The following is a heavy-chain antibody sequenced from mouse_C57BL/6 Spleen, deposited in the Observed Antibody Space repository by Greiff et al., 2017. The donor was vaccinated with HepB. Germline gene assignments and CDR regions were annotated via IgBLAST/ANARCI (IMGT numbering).Heavy chain of an antibody. V-gene: IGHV5-17*01. CDR2: ISSGSSTI. CDR3: AKSPQTGTWFAY. D-gene: IGHD4-1*01. J-gene: IGHJ3*01. CDR1: GFTFSDYG. Sequence: DVQLQESGGGLVKPGGSLKLSCAASGFTFSDYGMHWVRQAPEKGLEWVAYISSGSSTIYYADTVKGRCTISRDNAKNTLFLQMTSLRSEDTAMYYCAKSPQTGTWFAYWGQGTLVTVSA.